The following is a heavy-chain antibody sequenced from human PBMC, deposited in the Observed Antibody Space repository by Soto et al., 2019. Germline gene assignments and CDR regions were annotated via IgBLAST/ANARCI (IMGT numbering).Heavy chain of an antibody. CDR3: ARQPCSSPSCYPNYFDP. CDR1: GFTFSKYS. V-gene: IGHV3-21*01. J-gene: IGHJ5*02. D-gene: IGHD2-2*01. Sequence: EVQLVESGGGLVKPGGSLRLSCVASGFTFSKYSMNWVRQAPDKGLEWVSAISSGSSYIYYAEPVKGRFTISRDNGENSLYLQMNSLRTEDTAIYYCARQPCSSPSCYPNYFDPWGQGTLVTVSS. CDR2: ISSGSSYI.